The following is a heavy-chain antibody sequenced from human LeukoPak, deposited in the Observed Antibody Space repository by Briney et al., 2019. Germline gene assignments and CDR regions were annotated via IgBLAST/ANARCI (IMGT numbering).Heavy chain of an antibody. CDR2: ISPSGGST. J-gene: IGHJ5*02. V-gene: IGHV1-46*01. Sequence: ASVKVSCKAFGYTFTSNYMHWVRQAPGQGPEWMGVISPSGGSTTYAQKFQGRVTMTRDRSISTAYMELSRLTSDDTAVSDCAGASFGESPINWFAPWGQGTLVTVSS. D-gene: IGHD3-16*01. CDR3: AGASFGESPINWFAP. CDR1: GYTFTSNY.